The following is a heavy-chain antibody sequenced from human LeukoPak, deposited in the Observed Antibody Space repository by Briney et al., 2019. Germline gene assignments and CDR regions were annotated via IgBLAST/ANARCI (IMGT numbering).Heavy chain of an antibody. D-gene: IGHD1-7*01. CDR1: GGSFSGYY. CDR2: INHSGST. J-gene: IGHJ5*02. Sequence: SETLSLTCAVYGGSFSGYYWSWIRQPTGKGLEWIGEINHSGSTNYNPSLKSRVTISVDTSKNQFSLKLSSVTAADTAVYYCASGTGTTFWFDPWGQGTLVTVSS. CDR3: ASGTGTTFWFDP. V-gene: IGHV4-34*01.